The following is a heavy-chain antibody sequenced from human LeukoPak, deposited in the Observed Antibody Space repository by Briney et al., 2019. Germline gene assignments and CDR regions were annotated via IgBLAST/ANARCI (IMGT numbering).Heavy chain of an antibody. J-gene: IGHJ2*01. CDR2: IYSGGST. CDR3: AREISLEWYFDL. Sequence: GGSLRLSCAASGFTVSSNYMSWVRQAPGKGLEWVSVIYSGGSTYCADSVKGRFTISRDNSKNTLYLQMNSLRAEDTAVYYCAREISLEWYFDLWGRGTLVTVSS. CDR1: GFTVSSNY. V-gene: IGHV3-53*01. D-gene: IGHD2/OR15-2a*01.